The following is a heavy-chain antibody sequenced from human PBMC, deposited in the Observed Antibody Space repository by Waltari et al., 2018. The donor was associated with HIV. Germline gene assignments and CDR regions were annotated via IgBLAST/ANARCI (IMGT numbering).Heavy chain of an antibody. Sequence: QVQLVQFGASVKKPGSSVRVSCKASARAFVSHTINWVRQGPGQGLEWMGRAIPMFGTANYAQKFQGRVTITAEKSTSTADMELNGLRFDDTAVYYCASARETMGVDFDSWGQGTLVTVS. V-gene: IGHV1-69*08. CDR1: ARAFVSHT. CDR3: ASARETMGVDFDS. J-gene: IGHJ5*01. CDR2: AIPMFGTA. D-gene: IGHD3-10*01.